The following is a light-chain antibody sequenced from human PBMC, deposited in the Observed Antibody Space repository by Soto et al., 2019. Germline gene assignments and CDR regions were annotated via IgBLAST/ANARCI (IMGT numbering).Light chain of an antibody. Sequence: QSVLTQPASVSGSPGQSTTISCTGTSSDVGGYDSVSWYQQYPGHAPKLMIYEVSDRPSGVSNRFSGSKSGNTASLTISGLQPEDEADYYCSSYASSSTPVLFGGGTQLTVL. CDR3: SSYASSSTPVL. J-gene: IGLJ2*01. CDR1: SSDVGGYDS. V-gene: IGLV2-14*01. CDR2: EVS.